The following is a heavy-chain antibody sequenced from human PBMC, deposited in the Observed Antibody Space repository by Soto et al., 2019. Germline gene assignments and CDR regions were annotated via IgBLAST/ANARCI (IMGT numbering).Heavy chain of an antibody. CDR3: ARGGLEDYGLHYFDS. Sequence: PSETLSLTCTVSGGSIDSYYWSWIRQPPGKGLEWIGYVHFSGSTNHNPSLKSRVALSLDTSKNQFSLRLSSVTAADSAVYYCARGGLEDYGLHYFDSWGQGALVTVSS. J-gene: IGHJ4*02. CDR1: GGSIDSYY. CDR2: VHFSGST. V-gene: IGHV4-59*01. D-gene: IGHD4-17*01.